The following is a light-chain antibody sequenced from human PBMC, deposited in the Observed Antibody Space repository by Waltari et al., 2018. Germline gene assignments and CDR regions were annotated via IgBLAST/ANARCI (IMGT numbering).Light chain of an antibody. J-gene: IGLJ2*01. CDR2: EVS. CDR3: SSYAGNNNVV. V-gene: IGLV2-8*01. Sequence: QSALTQPPSASGSLGQSVTISCTGTSSAVGDYNYVSWYQHHPGKAPKLMIYEVSKRPSGVPDRFSGSKSGNTASLTVSGLRAEDEADYYCSSYAGNNNVVFGGGTKLTVL. CDR1: SSAVGDYNY.